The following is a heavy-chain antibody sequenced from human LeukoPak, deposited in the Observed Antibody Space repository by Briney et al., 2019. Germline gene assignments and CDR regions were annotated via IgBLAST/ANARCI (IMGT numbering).Heavy chain of an antibody. CDR1: GGSISSSSYY. CDR3: ARGVARSSKFHFSYYFDY. J-gene: IGHJ4*02. V-gene: IGHV4-39*07. CDR2: IYHSGST. D-gene: IGHD6-6*01. Sequence: ASETLSLTCTVSGGSISSSSYYWGWIRQPPGKGLEWIGSIYHSGSTYYNPSLKSRITISVDTDKNQFSLKLSSVTAADTAVYYCARGVARSSKFHFSYYFDYWGQGTLVTVSS.